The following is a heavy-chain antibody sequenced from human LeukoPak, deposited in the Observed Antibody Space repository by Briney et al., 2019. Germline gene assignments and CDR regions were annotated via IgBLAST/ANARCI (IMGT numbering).Heavy chain of an antibody. CDR3: ARDRRVYTDLFDY. CDR2: ISSSSSYI. CDR1: GFTFSSYS. D-gene: IGHD5/OR15-5a*01. V-gene: IGHV3-21*01. Sequence: PGGSLRLSCAASGFTFSSYSMNWVRQAPGKGLEWVSSISSSSSYIYYADSVKGRFTISRDNAKNSLYLQMNSLRAEDTAVYYCARDRRVYTDLFDYWGRGTLVTVSS. J-gene: IGHJ4*02.